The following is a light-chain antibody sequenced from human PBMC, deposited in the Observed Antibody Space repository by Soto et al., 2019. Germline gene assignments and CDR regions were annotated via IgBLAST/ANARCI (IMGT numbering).Light chain of an antibody. Sequence: QSALTQPASVSGSPGQSITISCTGTSSDVGGYNYVSWYQQHPGKAPKLMIYDVSNRPSGVSNLFSGSKSGNTASLTISGLQAEDEADYYRSSYTSSSTVVFGGGTKLTVL. CDR2: DVS. J-gene: IGLJ2*01. CDR3: SSYTSSSTVV. V-gene: IGLV2-14*01. CDR1: SSDVGGYNY.